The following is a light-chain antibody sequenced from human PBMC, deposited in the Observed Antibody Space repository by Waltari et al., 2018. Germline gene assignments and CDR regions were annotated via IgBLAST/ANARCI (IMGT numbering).Light chain of an antibody. CDR2: WAS. CDR3: QQYYSTPYT. V-gene: IGKV4-1*01. CDR1: QSILFTSNNKNY. J-gene: IGKJ2*01. Sequence: DIMMTHAPESLVVSLGEVATIKCKFSQSILFTSNNKNYLAWYQQRPGQPPKLLIYWASTRESGVPDRFSGSGSGTDFTLTISSLQTEDVAVYYCQQYYSTPYTFGQGTKLEI.